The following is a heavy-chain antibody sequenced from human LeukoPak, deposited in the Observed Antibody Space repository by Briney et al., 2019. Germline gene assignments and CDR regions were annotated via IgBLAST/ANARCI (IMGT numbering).Heavy chain of an antibody. J-gene: IGHJ5*02. CDR3: ARTENYIPEDWFDP. CDR1: NGSINSYY. D-gene: IGHD5-24*01. Sequence: SETLSLTCTVFNGSINSYYWTWIGQPPGKRLGGIVEINYSGSPDYSPTLKSRVTLSVDTSKNKFSLKLSSVTAADTAVYYCARTENYIPEDWFDPWGQGTLVTVSS. CDR2: INYSGSP. V-gene: IGHV4-59*08.